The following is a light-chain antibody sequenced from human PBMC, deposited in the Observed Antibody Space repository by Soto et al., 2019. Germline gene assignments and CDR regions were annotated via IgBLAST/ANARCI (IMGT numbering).Light chain of an antibody. J-gene: IGLJ1*01. V-gene: IGLV2-11*01. CDR2: DVS. CDR3: CSYAGSYTYV. Sequence: QSALTQPRSVSGSPGQSVTISCTGTSSDVGGYNYVSWYQQHPGKAPKLMIYDVSKRPSGVPDRFSGSKSGNTASLTISGLQTEEEADYYCCSYAGSYTYVFGTGTKVTV. CDR1: SSDVGGYNY.